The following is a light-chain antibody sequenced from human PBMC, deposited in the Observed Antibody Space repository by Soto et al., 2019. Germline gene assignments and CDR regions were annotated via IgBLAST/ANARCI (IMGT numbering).Light chain of an antibody. CDR3: QHYNTYPVT. J-gene: IGKJ5*01. CDR1: QSISNW. V-gene: IGKV1-5*03. CDR2: KAS. Sequence: DIQMTQSPSTLSASVGDRVTITCRASQSISNWLAWYQQKPGKAPNRLIYKASSLESGVPSRFSRSGSGTEFTLTISSLQPDDFATYYCQHYNTYPVTFGQGTRLEIK.